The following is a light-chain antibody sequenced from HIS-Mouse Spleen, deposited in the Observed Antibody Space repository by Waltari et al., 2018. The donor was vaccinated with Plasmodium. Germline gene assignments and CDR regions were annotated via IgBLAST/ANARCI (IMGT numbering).Light chain of an antibody. V-gene: IGLV3-1*01. CDR3: QAWDSSTDYV. J-gene: IGLJ1*01. Sequence: SYELTQPPSVSVSPGQTASITCSGDKLGDKYACWYQQKPGQSPVLVIYQDSKRPSGLPERFSGSNSGNTATLTISGTQAMDEADYYCQAWDSSTDYVFGTGTKVTV. CDR2: QDS. CDR1: KLGDKY.